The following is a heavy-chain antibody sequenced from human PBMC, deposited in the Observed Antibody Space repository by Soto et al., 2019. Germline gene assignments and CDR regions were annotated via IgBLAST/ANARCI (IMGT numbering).Heavy chain of an antibody. CDR3: ARADYGTFDN. Sequence: EVQLLESGGGLVQPGGSLRLSCSASGFIFRNYNMHWVRQAPGKGLEYVSGISSNGGSTFYADSVKGRFSISRDNSKNTLHLQMGSLRPDDMGTYYCARADYGTFDNWGQGTLVAVSS. CDR2: ISSNGGST. J-gene: IGHJ4*02. CDR1: GFIFRNYN. D-gene: IGHD4-17*01. V-gene: IGHV3-64*07.